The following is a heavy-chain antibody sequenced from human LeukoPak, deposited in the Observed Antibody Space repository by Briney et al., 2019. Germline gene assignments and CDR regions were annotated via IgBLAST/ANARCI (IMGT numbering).Heavy chain of an antibody. CDR3: ARYGGSGWVIDN. CDR1: GGSISSYY. D-gene: IGHD6-19*01. V-gene: IGHV4-59*08. J-gene: IGHJ4*02. CDR2: IYYTGAT. Sequence: SETLSPTCTVSGGSISSYYWTWIRQPPGKGLEWIGYIYYTGATSYNPSLKSRVTISVDTSKKQFSLKLTSVTAADTAVYYCARYGGSGWVIDNWGQGTLVTVSS.